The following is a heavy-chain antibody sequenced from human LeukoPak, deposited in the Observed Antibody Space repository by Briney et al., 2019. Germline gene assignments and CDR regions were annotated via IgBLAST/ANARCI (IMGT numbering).Heavy chain of an antibody. Sequence: KSSETLSLTCAVYGGSFSGYYWSWIRQPPGKGLEWIGEINHSGSTNYNPSLKSRVTISVDTSKNQFSLNLSSVTAADTAVYYCARGGQDYYDSSGYYLVWGQGTMVTVSS. J-gene: IGHJ3*01. D-gene: IGHD3-22*01. CDR3: ARGGQDYYDSSGYYLV. CDR1: GGSFSGYY. V-gene: IGHV4-34*01. CDR2: INHSGST.